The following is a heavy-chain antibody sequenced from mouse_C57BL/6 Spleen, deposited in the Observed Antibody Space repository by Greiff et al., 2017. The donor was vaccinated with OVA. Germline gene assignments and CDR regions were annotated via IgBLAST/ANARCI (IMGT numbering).Heavy chain of an antibody. Sequence: VQLQQSGAELVRPGASVKLSCTASGFNIKDDYMHWVKQRPEQGLEWIGWIDPENGDTEYASKFQGKATITADTSSNTAYLQLSSLTSEDTAVYYCTTHRAGTFAYWGQGTLGTVSA. CDR2: IDPENGDT. CDR3: TTHRAGTFAY. V-gene: IGHV14-4*01. D-gene: IGHD4-1*01. J-gene: IGHJ3*01. CDR1: GFNIKDDY.